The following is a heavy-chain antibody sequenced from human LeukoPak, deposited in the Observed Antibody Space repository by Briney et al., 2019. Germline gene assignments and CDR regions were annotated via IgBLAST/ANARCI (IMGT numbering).Heavy chain of an antibody. CDR3: ARALGYSYGYAVDY. Sequence: PGGSLRLSCAASGFIFSNYNMNWVRQTPGKGLEWLSYISSSSGTIYYADSVKGRFTISGDNAKNSLYLQVNSLGAEDTAVYYCARALGYSYGYAVDYWGQGTLVTVSS. CDR2: ISSSSGTI. J-gene: IGHJ4*02. D-gene: IGHD5-18*01. V-gene: IGHV3-48*01. CDR1: GFIFSNYN.